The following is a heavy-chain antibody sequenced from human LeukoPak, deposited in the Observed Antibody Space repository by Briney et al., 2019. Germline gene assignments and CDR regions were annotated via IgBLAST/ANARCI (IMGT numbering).Heavy chain of an antibody. CDR3: AKDRMYCSGGSCYPTIFDY. V-gene: IGHV3-30-3*01. CDR1: GFTFSSYA. CDR2: ISYDGSNK. Sequence: GGSLRLSCAASGFTFSSYAMHWVRQAPGKGLEWVAVISYDGSNKYYADSVKGRFTSSRDNSKNTLYLQMNSLRAEDTAVYYCAKDRMYCSGGSCYPTIFDYWGQGTLVTVSS. D-gene: IGHD2-15*01. J-gene: IGHJ4*02.